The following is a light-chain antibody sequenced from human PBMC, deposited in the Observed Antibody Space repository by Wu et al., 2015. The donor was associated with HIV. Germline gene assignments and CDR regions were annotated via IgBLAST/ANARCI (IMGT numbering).Light chain of an antibody. V-gene: IGKV3-11*01. CDR1: QSISSY. Sequence: EIVLTQSPGTLSLSPGERVTLSCRASQSISSYLGWYQQKPGRVPRLLIYDASNRATGIPGRFSGSGSGTDFTLSISSLEPEDFAVYYCQQRASWPLTFGQGTRLEIK. CDR3: QQRASWPLT. J-gene: IGKJ5*01. CDR2: DAS.